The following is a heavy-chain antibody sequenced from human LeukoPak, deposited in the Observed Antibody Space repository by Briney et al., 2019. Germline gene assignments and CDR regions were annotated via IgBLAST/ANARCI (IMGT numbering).Heavy chain of an antibody. D-gene: IGHD6-6*01. Sequence: SETLSLTCTVSGGSISSYYWSWIRQPAGKGLEWIGRIYTSGSTNYNPSLKSRVTMSVDTSKNQFSLKLSSVTAADTAVYYCAGDSSSSIYFDYWGQGTLVTVSS. CDR3: AGDSSSSIYFDY. J-gene: IGHJ4*02. V-gene: IGHV4-4*07. CDR2: IYTSGST. CDR1: GGSISSYY.